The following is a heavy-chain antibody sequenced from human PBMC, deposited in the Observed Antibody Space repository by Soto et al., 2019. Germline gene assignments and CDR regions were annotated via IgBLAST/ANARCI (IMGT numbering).Heavy chain of an antibody. CDR3: ARLGYYFDSTNSVGNY. D-gene: IGHD3-22*01. CDR1: GFMFNTYG. V-gene: IGHV3-33*01. J-gene: IGHJ4*02. Sequence: QVLLVESGGGVVQPWTSLRLSCAASGFMFNTYGMHWVRQAPGKGLEWVAGIWYDGSNKYYADSVKGRFTISRDNSKNTLFLQMNSLRAEDTAVYYCARLGYYFDSTNSVGNYWDQGTLVTVSS. CDR2: IWYDGSNK.